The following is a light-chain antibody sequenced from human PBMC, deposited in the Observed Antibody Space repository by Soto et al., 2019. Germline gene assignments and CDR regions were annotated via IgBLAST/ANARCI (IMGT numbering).Light chain of an antibody. V-gene: IGLV2-14*01. Sequence: QSALTQPASVAGSPGQSITISCTGTNSDVGGYNYVSWYQQHPGKAPKLMICDVSNRPSGVSNRFSGSKSGNTASLTISGLQAEDEADYYCSSYTSSSTYVFGTGTRSPS. CDR3: SSYTSSSTYV. CDR2: DVS. CDR1: NSDVGGYNY. J-gene: IGLJ1*01.